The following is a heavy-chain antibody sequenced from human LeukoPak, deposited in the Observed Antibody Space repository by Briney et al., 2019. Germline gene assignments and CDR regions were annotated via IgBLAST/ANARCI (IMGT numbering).Heavy chain of an antibody. CDR2: ISAYNGNT. CDR1: GYTFTSYG. Sequence: EASVKVSCKASGYTFTSYGISWVRQAPGQGLEWMGWISAYNGNTNYAQKLQGRVTMTTDTSTSTAYMELRSLRSDDTAVYYCARDHWTATVSKTRLFDYWGQGTLVTVSS. V-gene: IGHV1-18*01. J-gene: IGHJ4*02. CDR3: ARDHWTATVSKTRLFDY. D-gene: IGHD4-17*01.